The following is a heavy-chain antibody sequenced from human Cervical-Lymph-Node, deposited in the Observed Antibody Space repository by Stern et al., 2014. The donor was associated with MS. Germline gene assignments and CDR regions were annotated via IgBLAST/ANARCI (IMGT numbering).Heavy chain of an antibody. Sequence: MQLVESGGGVVQPGRSLRLSCAASGFTFSSYGMHWVRQAPGKGLEWVAVISYDGSNKYYADSVKGRFTISRDNSKNTLYLQMNSLRAEDTAVYYCAKGIVGAWGQGTLVTVSS. J-gene: IGHJ5*02. D-gene: IGHD1-26*01. V-gene: IGHV3-30*18. CDR2: ISYDGSNK. CDR3: AKGIVGA. CDR1: GFTFSSYG.